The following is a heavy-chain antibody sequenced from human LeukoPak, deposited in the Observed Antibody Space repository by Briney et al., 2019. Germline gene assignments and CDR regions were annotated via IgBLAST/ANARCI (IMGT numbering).Heavy chain of an antibody. CDR1: GGSFSGYY. D-gene: IGHD2-2*02. Sequence: SETLSLTCAVYGGSFSGYYWSWIRQPPGKGLEWIGEINHSGSTKYNPSLKSRVTISVGTSKNQFSLKLSSVTAADTAVYYCARVGYCSSTSCYNFDYWGQGTLVTVSS. CDR3: ARVGYCSSTSCYNFDY. CDR2: INHSGST. J-gene: IGHJ4*02. V-gene: IGHV4-34*01.